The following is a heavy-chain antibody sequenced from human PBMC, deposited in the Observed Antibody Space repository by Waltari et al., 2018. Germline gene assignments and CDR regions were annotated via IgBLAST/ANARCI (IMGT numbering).Heavy chain of an antibody. CDR3: ARDLTGTTSTHDAFDI. CDR2: INPNSGGT. D-gene: IGHD1-1*01. CDR1: GYTFTGYY. Sequence: QVQLVQSGAEVKKPGASVKVSCKASGYTFTGYYMHWVRQAPGQGLEWMGWINPNSGGTNYAQKFQGRVTMTRDTSISTAYMELSRLRSDDTAVYYCARDLTGTTSTHDAFDIWGQGTMVTVSS. J-gene: IGHJ3*02. V-gene: IGHV1-2*02.